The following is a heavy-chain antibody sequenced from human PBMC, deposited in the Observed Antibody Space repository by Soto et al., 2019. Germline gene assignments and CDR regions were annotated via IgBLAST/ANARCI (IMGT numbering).Heavy chain of an antibody. J-gene: IGHJ6*03. CDR2: INPNSGVT. D-gene: IGHD5-12*01. CDR1: GDSFNDYY. Sequence: QVQLVQSGAEVRKPGASVTVSCRSSGDSFNDYYIHWVRQAPGQGLEWMGWINPNSGVTKYAQKFQGWVSMTRDTSIRTVYMQLSRLRSDDTAVYYCARESGGATATLDYYYFYMDVRGTGTTVTVSS. CDR3: ARESGGATATLDYYYFYMDV. V-gene: IGHV1-2*04.